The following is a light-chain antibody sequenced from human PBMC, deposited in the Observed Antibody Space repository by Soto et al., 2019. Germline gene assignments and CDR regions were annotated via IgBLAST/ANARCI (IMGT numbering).Light chain of an antibody. CDR2: AAS. CDR1: QSISSY. J-gene: IGKJ2*01. CDR3: QQCYSTLT. Sequence: DIQMTQSPSSLSAAIGDRVTITCRASQSISSYLNWYQQKPGKAPKLLIYAASSLQSGVPSRFSGSGSGTDFTLTISSLQPEDFASYYCQQCYSTLTFGQGTKLEIK. V-gene: IGKV1-39*01.